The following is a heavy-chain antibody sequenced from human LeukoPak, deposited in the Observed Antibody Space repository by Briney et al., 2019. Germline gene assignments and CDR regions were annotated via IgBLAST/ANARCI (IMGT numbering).Heavy chain of an antibody. CDR2: IYYSGST. D-gene: IGHD1-14*01. CDR3: ARKGPGNFDP. J-gene: IGHJ5*02. Sequence: SETLSLTCTVSGGSISSYYWSWVRQPPGKGLEWVGYIYYSGSTNYNPSLKSRVTISVDTSKNQFSLKLSSVTAADTAVYCCARKGPGNFDPWGQGTLVTVSS. V-gene: IGHV4-59*01. CDR1: GGSISSYY.